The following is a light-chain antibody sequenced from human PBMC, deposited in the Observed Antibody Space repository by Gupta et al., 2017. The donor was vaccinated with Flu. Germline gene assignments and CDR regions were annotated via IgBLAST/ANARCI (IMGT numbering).Light chain of an antibody. Sequence: ALTQPASVSGSPGQPIPLSCTGTNSDIGRYDYISWYQQHPGKAPKLTIYDVTYRPSGVSDRFSGSKSGNTASLTISGLQAEDEAVYYCCSFTSSNTMFGGGTKLTVL. J-gene: IGLJ3*02. CDR3: CSFTSSNTM. CDR2: DVT. V-gene: IGLV2-14*03. CDR1: NSDIGRYDY.